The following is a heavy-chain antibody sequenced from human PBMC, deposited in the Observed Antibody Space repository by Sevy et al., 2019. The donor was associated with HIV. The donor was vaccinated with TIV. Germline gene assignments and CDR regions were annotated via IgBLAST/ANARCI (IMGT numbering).Heavy chain of an antibody. Sequence: GGSLRLSCAASGFSLNNYGMNWVRQAPGKGLEWVANIKQDGSVKYYVDSVKGRFTISRDNARNLLYLQMNSLRVEDTALYYCVRAIAAAGSFWGQGTLVTVSS. CDR1: GFSLNNYG. CDR3: VRAIAAAGSF. CDR2: IKQDGSVK. J-gene: IGHJ4*02. V-gene: IGHV3-7*01. D-gene: IGHD6-13*01.